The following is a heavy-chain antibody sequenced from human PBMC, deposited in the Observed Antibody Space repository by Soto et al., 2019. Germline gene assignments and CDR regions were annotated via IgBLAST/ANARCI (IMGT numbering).Heavy chain of an antibody. J-gene: IGHJ4*02. CDR1: GFTFSRYS. Sequence: EVQVVESGGKLVQSGGSLRLSCATSGFTFSRYSMDWVRQAPGKGLEWVSYISDGGHVSHADSVKGRFTISRDNAKISLYLQMDSLRDEDTALYYCAREGYYSGFDYWGQGTLVTVSS. V-gene: IGHV3-48*02. CDR3: AREGYYSGFDY. D-gene: IGHD1-26*01. CDR2: ISDGGHV.